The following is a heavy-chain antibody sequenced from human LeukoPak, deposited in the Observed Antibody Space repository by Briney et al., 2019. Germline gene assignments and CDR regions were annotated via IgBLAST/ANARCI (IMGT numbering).Heavy chain of an antibody. CDR2: IYYSGST. Sequence: PSETLSLTCTVSGGSISSGDYYWSWLRQPPGKGLEWIGYIYYSGSTYYNPSLKSRVTISVDTSKNQFSLKLSSVTAADTAVYYCARFGESVPADVWGQGTTVTVSS. J-gene: IGHJ6*02. CDR1: GGSISSGDYY. D-gene: IGHD3-10*01. CDR3: ARFGESVPADV. V-gene: IGHV4-30-4*01.